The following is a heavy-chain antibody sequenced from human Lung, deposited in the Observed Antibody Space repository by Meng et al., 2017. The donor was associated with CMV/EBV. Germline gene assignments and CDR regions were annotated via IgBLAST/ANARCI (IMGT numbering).Heavy chain of an antibody. CDR3: AKDDPVFHY. V-gene: IGHV3-30*02. J-gene: IGHJ4*02. Sequence: QVAVVESGGGVVRPGRALRLSCASSGFTFSSYGMHWVRQAPAKGTEWVAFIRNDESDKYYGDSVKGRFTIFRDNSKNTVDLQMNSLITEDTAVYYCAKDDPVFHYWGQGTLVTVSS. CDR1: GFTFSSYG. CDR2: IRNDESDK.